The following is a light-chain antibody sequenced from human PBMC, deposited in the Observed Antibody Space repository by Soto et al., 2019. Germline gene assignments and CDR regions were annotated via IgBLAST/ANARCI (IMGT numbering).Light chain of an antibody. Sequence: EIVMTQSPVTLSLSPGERATLSCRASQSVSSSYLAWYQQKPGQAPRLLIYGASSRAAGIPDRFSGSGSGTDFTLTISSLQPEDFATYYCQQSYSNPITFGQGTRLEIK. V-gene: IGKV3-20*01. J-gene: IGKJ5*01. CDR3: QQSYSNPIT. CDR2: GAS. CDR1: QSVSSSY.